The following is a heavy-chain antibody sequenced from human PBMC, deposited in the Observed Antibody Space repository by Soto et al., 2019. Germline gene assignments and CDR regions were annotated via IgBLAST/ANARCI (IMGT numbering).Heavy chain of an antibody. CDR2: IVVGSGNT. D-gene: IGHD1-1*01. J-gene: IGHJ6*03. Sequence: ASVKVSCKASGFTFTSSAMQWVRQARGQRLEWIGWIVVGSGNTNYAQKFQERVTITRDMSTSTAYMELSSLRSEDTAVYYCAATNKLEPRRNYYYMDVWGKGTTVTVSS. V-gene: IGHV1-58*02. CDR1: GFTFTSSA. CDR3: AATNKLEPRRNYYYMDV.